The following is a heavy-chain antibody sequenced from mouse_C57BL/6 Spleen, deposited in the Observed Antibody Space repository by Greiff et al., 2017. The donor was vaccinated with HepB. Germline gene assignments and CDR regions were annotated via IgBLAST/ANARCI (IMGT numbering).Heavy chain of an antibody. CDR3: ARHANLDY. CDR2: ISSGGSYT. CDR1: GFTFSSYG. V-gene: IGHV5-6*01. Sequence: EVQVVESGGDLVKPGGSLKLSCAASGFTFSSYGMSWVRQTPDKRLEWVATISSGGSYTYYPDSVKGRFTISRDNAKNTLYLQMSSLKSEDTAMYYCARHANLDYWGQGTTLTVSS. J-gene: IGHJ2*01. D-gene: IGHD4-1*01.